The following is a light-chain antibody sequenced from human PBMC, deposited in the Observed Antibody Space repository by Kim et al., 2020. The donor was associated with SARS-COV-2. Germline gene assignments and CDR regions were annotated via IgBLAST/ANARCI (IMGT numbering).Light chain of an antibody. V-gene: IGLV7-43*01. CDR3: LLSYGGAQV. CDR2: STS. Sequence: PGGRVTLSCASRTGAVTRGYSPNWLQQKPGQAPRALIYSTSKTHSWTPARFSGSLLGGKASLTLSGVQPEDEAEYYCLLSYGGAQVFGGGTKLTVL. J-gene: IGLJ3*02. CDR1: TGAVTRGYS.